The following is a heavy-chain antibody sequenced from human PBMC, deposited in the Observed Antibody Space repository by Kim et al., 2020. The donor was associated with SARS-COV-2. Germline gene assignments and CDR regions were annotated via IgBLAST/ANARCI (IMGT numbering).Heavy chain of an antibody. CDR3: AREASAGFDY. Sequence: NQHYGVPVKGRFTISRDNSKTTISLDMNNLRPDDTAVYYCAREASAGFDYWGQGALVTVSS. J-gene: IGHJ4*02. V-gene: IGHV3-30*03. D-gene: IGHD6-13*01. CDR2: NQ.